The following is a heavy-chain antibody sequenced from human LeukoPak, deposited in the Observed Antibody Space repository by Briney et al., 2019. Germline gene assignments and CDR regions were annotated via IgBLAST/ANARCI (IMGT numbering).Heavy chain of an antibody. CDR3: ANNPDYGDYAFDY. CDR2: ISGSGIST. Sequence: GGSLRLSCAASGFTFGSYAMSWVRQAPGKGLEWVSVISGSGISTYYADSVKGRFTISRDNSKNTLYLQMNSLRAEDTAVYYCANNPDYGDYAFDYWGQGTLVTVSS. J-gene: IGHJ4*02. V-gene: IGHV3-23*01. D-gene: IGHD4-17*01. CDR1: GFTFGSYA.